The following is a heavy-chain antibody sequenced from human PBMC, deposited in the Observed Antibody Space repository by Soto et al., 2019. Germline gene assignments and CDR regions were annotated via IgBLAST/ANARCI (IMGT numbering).Heavy chain of an antibody. D-gene: IGHD3-22*01. V-gene: IGHV4-39*01. CDR1: GGSISSSSYY. CDR2: IYYSGST. J-gene: IGHJ4*02. Sequence: SETLSLTCTVSGGSISSSSYYWGWIRQPPGKGLEWIGSIYYSGSTYYNPSLKSRVTISVDTSKNQFSLKLSSVTAADTAVYYCASEPSIGSSGYYYWGQGTLVTVSS. CDR3: ASEPSIGSSGYYY.